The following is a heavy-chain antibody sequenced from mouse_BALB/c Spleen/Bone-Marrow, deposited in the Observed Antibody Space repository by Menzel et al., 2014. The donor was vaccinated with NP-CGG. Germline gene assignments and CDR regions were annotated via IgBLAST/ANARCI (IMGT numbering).Heavy chain of an antibody. Sequence: EVKLVESGGGLVQPGGSLRLSCATSWFTFTDYYMNWVRQPPGKALEWLGFIRNKANGYTTEYSASVKSRFTISRDNSQNILYLQMNTLRADDSATYYCARDKGRVFFDYWGQGTTLTVSS. CDR3: ARDKGRVFFDY. J-gene: IGHJ2*01. V-gene: IGHV7-3*02. CDR1: WFTFTDYY. CDR2: IRNKANGYTT.